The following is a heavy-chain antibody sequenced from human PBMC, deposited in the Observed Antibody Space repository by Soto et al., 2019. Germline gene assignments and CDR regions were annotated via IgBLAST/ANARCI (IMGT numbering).Heavy chain of an antibody. Sequence: GGSLRLSCAASGFTFSSYGMHWVRQAPGKGLEWVAVISYDGSNKYYADSVKGRFTISRDNSKNTLYLQMNSLRAEDTAVYYCARVRWFGETRASYGMDVWGQGTTVTVSS. V-gene: IGHV3-30*03. D-gene: IGHD3-10*01. CDR3: ARVRWFGETRASYGMDV. CDR1: GFTFSSYG. J-gene: IGHJ6*02. CDR2: ISYDGSNK.